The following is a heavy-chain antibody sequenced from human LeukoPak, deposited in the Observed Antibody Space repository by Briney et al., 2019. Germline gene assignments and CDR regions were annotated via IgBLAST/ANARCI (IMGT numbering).Heavy chain of an antibody. D-gene: IGHD1-7*01. J-gene: IGHJ6*03. CDR2: ISGRSTDI. V-gene: IGHV3-23*01. CDR1: GFTFSSHA. CDR3: AKRRGLELLYYYYMDV. Sequence: GGSLRLSCAASGFTFSSHAMNWVRQAPGKGLEWVSSISGRSTDIYYADSVKGRFTISRDNSKNTLFLQMNSLRAEDTAVYYCAKRRGLELLYYYYMDVWGKGTTVTVSS.